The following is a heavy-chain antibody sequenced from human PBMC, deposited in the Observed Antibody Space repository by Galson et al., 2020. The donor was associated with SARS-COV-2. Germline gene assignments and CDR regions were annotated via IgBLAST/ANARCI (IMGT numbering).Heavy chain of an antibody. CDR2: IGSTTGST. CDR3: AKLCIWGSYRWGFEY. CDR1: GFTFGSSA. Sequence: GGSLRLSCTASGFTFGSSAMSWVRQTPGKGLEWVSAIGSTTGSTYYADSVKGRFTISRDNSKNTLFLQMNSLRAEDTAIYYCAKLCIWGSYRWGFEYWGQGSLVTVSS. J-gene: IGHJ4*02. V-gene: IGHV3-23*01. D-gene: IGHD3-16*02.